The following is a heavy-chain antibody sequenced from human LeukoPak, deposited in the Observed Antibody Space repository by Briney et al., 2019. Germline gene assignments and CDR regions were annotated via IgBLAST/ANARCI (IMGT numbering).Heavy chain of an antibody. D-gene: IGHD2-2*01. Sequence: GRSLRLSYAASGFIFSGYEMHWVRQAPGKGLEWVAVISRDGSYEDYADSVKGRFTISRDNPKNALFLQMNSLRAEDTAVYYCARGPFGSCSSPSCYFFEYWGQGTLVTVSS. CDR2: ISRDGSYE. V-gene: IGHV3-30*04. CDR1: GFIFSGYE. J-gene: IGHJ4*02. CDR3: ARGPFGSCSSPSCYFFEY.